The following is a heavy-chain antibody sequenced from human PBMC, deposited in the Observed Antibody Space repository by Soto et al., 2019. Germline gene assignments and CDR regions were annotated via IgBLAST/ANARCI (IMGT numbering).Heavy chain of an antibody. V-gene: IGHV1-2*02. J-gene: IGHJ4*02. CDR2: INPKSGVT. CDR3: ARVINRWAPFDY. Sequence: ASVKVSCKTSGYTFSGYFMHWVRQAPGQGLEWMGWINPKSGVTHYAQKFHGRVTMTRDTSISTAYMELSGLRSDDTAVYYCARVINRWAPFDYWGQGTLVTVSS. CDR1: GYTFSGYF. D-gene: IGHD2-21*01.